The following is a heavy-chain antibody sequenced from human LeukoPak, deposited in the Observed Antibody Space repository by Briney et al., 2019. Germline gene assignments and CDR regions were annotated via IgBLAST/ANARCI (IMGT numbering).Heavy chain of an antibody. CDR3: ARGGGSIRHSYYYYVDV. CDR2: ITWNGGST. D-gene: IGHD2-15*01. Sequence: PGGSLGLSCAASGFSFNDYGMSWVRQAPGQGPEWVSGITWNGGSTDYAASVKGRFTISRDNAKNSLYLRMNSLRDEDTALYYCARGGGSIRHSYYYYVDVWGKGTSVTVSS. J-gene: IGHJ6*03. V-gene: IGHV3-20*04. CDR1: GFSFNDYG.